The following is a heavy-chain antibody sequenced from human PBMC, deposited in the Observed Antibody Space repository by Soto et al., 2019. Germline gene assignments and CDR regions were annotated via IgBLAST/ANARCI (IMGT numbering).Heavy chain of an antibody. J-gene: IGHJ4*02. V-gene: IGHV4-61*01. CDR3: ARVQHDTAMPIGY. D-gene: IGHD5-18*01. CDR1: GGSVSSGSYY. CDR2: IYYSGST. Sequence: SSETLSVTCTVSGGSVSSGSYYWSWIRQPPGKGLEWIGYIYYSGSTNYNPSLKSRVTISVDTSKNQFSLKLSSVTAADTAVYYCARVQHDTAMPIGYWGQGTLVTVSS.